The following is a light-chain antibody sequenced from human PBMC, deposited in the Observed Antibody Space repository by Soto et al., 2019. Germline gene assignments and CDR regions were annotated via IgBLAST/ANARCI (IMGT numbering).Light chain of an antibody. CDR3: QQLSIYPLT. V-gene: IGKV1-9*01. CDR2: VTS. CDR1: QGMSSY. Sequence: IQLTQSPSSLSASVGDRDTLTCRASQGMSSYLAWYQQKPGKAPKLLIYVTSTLQTGVPSRFSGSRSGADFTLTISSLQPEDSATYYCQQLSIYPLTFGGGTKVEIK. J-gene: IGKJ4*01.